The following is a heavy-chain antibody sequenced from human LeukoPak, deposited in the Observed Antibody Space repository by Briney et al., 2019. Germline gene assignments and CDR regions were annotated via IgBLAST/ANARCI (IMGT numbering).Heavy chain of an antibody. Sequence: GGSLRLSCAASGFTSSSYWMSWVRQAPGKGLEWVANIKQDGSDKYYVDSVKGRFTISRDNAKNSVYLQINSLRAEDTALYYCARAVAENWFAPWGLGTLVTVSS. CDR3: ARAVAENWFAP. V-gene: IGHV3-7*01. J-gene: IGHJ5*02. CDR2: IKQDGSDK. CDR1: GFTSSSYW. D-gene: IGHD6-19*01.